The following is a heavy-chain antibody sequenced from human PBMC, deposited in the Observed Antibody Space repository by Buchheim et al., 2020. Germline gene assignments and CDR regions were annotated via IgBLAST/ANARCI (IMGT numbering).Heavy chain of an antibody. CDR2: IWYDGGTK. J-gene: IGHJ4*02. Sequence: QVQLVESGGGVVQPGTSLRLSCAASGLTFSSYGMRWVRLAPGKGLEWVAVIWYDGGTKYYTDSVKGRFTISRDNSKNKLYLQMNSLGVDYTAVYYCASDRGYSSGWPLDYWGQGTL. CDR1: GLTFSSYG. CDR3: ASDRGYSSGWPLDY. D-gene: IGHD6-19*01. V-gene: IGHV3-33*01.